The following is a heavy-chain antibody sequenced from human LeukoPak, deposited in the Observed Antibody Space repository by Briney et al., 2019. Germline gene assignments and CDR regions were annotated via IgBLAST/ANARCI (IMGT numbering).Heavy chain of an antibody. D-gene: IGHD3-22*01. CDR1: GFTFDDYT. J-gene: IGHJ4*02. CDR3: AKDIGDSIGYNYFDS. V-gene: IGHV3-43*01. CDR2: ISWHGSTT. Sequence: GGSLRLSCAASGFTFDDYTMHWVRRAPGKGLEWVSVISWHGSTTKYADSVRGRFTISRDNRKNSLSLQMNSLRPEDTALYYCAKDIGDSIGYNYFDSWGQGTLVTVSS.